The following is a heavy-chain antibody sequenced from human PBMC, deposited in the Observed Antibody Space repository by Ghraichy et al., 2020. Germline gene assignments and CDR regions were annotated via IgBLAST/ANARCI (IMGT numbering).Heavy chain of an antibody. CDR1: GFTFSSYW. J-gene: IGHJ4*02. Sequence: GGSLRLSCAASGFTFSSYWMSWVRQAPGKGLEWVANIKQDGSEKYYVDSVKGRFTISRDNAKNSLYLQMNSLRAEDTAVYYCASTPGYSSGWFRGSGYFDYWGQGTLVTVSS. D-gene: IGHD6-19*01. V-gene: IGHV3-7*01. CDR2: IKQDGSEK. CDR3: ASTPGYSSGWFRGSGYFDY.